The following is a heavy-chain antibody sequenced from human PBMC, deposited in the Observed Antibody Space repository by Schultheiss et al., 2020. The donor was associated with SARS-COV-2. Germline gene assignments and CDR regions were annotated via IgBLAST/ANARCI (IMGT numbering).Heavy chain of an antibody. V-gene: IGHV4-59*08. D-gene: IGHD6-13*01. CDR3: ARSPRGSSSWNHYYYYGMDV. CDR1: GGSISSYY. Sequence: SETLSLTCTVSGGSISSYYWSWIRQPPGKGLEWIGYIYYSGSTNYNPSLKSRVTISVDTSKNQFSLKLSSVTAADTAVYYCARSPRGSSSWNHYYYYGMDVWGQGTTVTVSS. CDR2: IYYSGST. J-gene: IGHJ6*02.